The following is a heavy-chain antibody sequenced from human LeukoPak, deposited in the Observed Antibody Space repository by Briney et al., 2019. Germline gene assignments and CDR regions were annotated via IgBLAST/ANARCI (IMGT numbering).Heavy chain of an antibody. D-gene: IGHD3-3*01. J-gene: IGHJ4*02. CDR1: GFTFSSYA. CDR2: ISDSGGST. V-gene: IGHV3-23*01. Sequence: GGSLRPSCAASGFTFSSYAMSWVRQAPGKGLEWVSAISDSGGSTYYADSVKGRFTISRDNSKNTLYLQMNSLRAEDTAVYYCAKRSVEWLLYFDYWGQGTLVTVSS. CDR3: AKRSVEWLLYFDY.